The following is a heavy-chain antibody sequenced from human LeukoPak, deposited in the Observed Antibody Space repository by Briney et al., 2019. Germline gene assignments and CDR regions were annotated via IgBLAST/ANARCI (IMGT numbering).Heavy chain of an antibody. J-gene: IGHJ2*01. CDR1: GGSISQYF. Sequence: SETLSLTCTVSGGSISQYFWSWIRQPPGKALEWIGYIYYSGSTNYNPSLKSRVTISVDTSKNQFSLKLSSVTAADTAVYYCAKTVAGYWYFDLWGRGTLVTVSS. V-gene: IGHV4-59*08. CDR3: AKTVAGYWYFDL. CDR2: IYYSGST. D-gene: IGHD6-19*01.